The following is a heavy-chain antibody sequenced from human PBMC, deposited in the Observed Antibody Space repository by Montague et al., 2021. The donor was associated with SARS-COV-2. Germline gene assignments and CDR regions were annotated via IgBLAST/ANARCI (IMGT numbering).Heavy chain of an antibody. D-gene: IGHD2-2*02. J-gene: IGHJ5*02. Sequence: SETLSLTCAVYGGSFSGYYWSWIRQPPGKGLEWIGEINHSGSTNYNPSLKSRVTISVDTSKNQFSLKLSSVTAADTPVYYCASLTLGYCSSTSCYSDWFDPWGQGTLVTVSS. CDR3: ASLTLGYCSSTSCYSDWFDP. CDR2: INHSGST. CDR1: GGSFSGYY. V-gene: IGHV4-34*01.